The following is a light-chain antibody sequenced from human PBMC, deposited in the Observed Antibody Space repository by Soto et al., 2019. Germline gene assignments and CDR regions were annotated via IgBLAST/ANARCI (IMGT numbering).Light chain of an antibody. CDR3: QRYNNWPLT. Sequence: EIVLTQSPGTLSLSPGERATLSCRASQSVNSSYLAWYQQKPGQAPRLLINGASSRATDIPDRFSGSGSGTDFTLTIHRLEPEDFAVYYCQRYNNWPLTFGGGTKVESK. CDR2: GAS. J-gene: IGKJ4*01. CDR1: QSVNSSY. V-gene: IGKV3-20*01.